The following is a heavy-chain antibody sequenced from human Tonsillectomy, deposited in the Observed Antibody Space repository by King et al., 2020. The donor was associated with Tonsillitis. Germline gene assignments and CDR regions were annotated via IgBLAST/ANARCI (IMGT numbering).Heavy chain of an antibody. CDR2: IRVGVNLK. CDR1: GVTLNNYL. D-gene: IGHD3-22*01. CDR3: ARDTNYFDGNLYYDVFDL. Sequence: VQLVESGGGLVQPGGSLRLSCLAFGVTLNNYLMTLVRRAPGKGLEWVANIRVGVNLKYYMDSVEGRFTISRDNARNSVYLQMNSLRAGDTAVYYCARDTNYFDGNLYYDVFDLWGQGTMVTVSS. V-gene: IGHV3-7*03. J-gene: IGHJ3*01.